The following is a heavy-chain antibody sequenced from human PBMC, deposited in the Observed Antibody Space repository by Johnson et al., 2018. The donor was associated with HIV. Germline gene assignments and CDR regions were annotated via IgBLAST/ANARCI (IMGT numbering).Heavy chain of an antibody. D-gene: IGHD4-17*01. V-gene: IGHV3-66*01. Sequence: VQLVESGGGLVQPGGSLRLSCAASGFTVSSNYMSWVRQAPGKGLEWVSVIYSGGSTYYADSVQGSFTISRDNSKNTLDLQMSSLRVEDTAVYYCARDFSVDYERGAFDIWGQGTMVTVSS. J-gene: IGHJ3*02. CDR2: IYSGGST. CDR3: ARDFSVDYERGAFDI. CDR1: GFTVSSNY.